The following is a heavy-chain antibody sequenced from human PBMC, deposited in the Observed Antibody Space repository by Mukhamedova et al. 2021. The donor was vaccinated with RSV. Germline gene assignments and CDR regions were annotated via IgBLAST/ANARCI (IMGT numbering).Heavy chain of an antibody. V-gene: IGHV4-59*01. Sequence: EWIGYIYYSGSTNYNPSLKSRVTISVDKSKNQFSLKLSSVTAADTAVYYCARARWDWFDPWGQGTLVTVSS. CDR3: ARARWDWFDP. CDR2: IYYSGST. J-gene: IGHJ5*02. D-gene: IGHD6-13*01.